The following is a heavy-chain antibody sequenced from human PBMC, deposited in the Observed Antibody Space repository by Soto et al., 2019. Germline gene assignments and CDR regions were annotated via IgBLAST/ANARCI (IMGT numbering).Heavy chain of an antibody. Sequence: GASVKVSCKASGGTFSSYAISWVRQAPGQGLEWMGGIIPIFGTANYAQKFQGRVTITADKSTSTAYMELNSLRADDSGVYYCAKDPYSGVLVPVAIGFDPWGPGTLVTVSS. J-gene: IGHJ5*02. CDR2: IIPIFGTA. V-gene: IGHV1-69*06. CDR3: AKDPYSGVLVPVAIGFDP. CDR1: GGTFSSYA. D-gene: IGHD2-2*01.